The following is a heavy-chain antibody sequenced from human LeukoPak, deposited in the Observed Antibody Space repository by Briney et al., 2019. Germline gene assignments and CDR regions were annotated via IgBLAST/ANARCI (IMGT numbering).Heavy chain of an antibody. D-gene: IGHD3-16*01. J-gene: IGHJ6*03. CDR1: GFTFSSYS. CDR3: ARALGYYYYYYMDV. Sequence: GGSLRLSCAASGFTFSSYSMNWVRQAPGKGLEWVSSISSSSSCIYYADSVKGRFTISRDNAKNSLYLQMNSLRAEDTAVYYCARALGYYYYYYMDVWGKGTTVTVSS. V-gene: IGHV3-21*01. CDR2: ISSSSSCI.